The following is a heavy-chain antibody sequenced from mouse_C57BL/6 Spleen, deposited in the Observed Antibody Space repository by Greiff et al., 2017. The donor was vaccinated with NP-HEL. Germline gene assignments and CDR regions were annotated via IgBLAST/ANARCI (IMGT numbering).Heavy chain of an antibody. Sequence: QVQLQQPGAELVKPGASVKLSCKASGYTFTSYWMHWVKQRPGQGLEWIGMIHPNSGSTNYNEKFKSKATLTVDKSSSTAYMQLSSLTSEDSAVYYCARGYGSSYEAMDYWGQGTSVTVSS. D-gene: IGHD1-1*01. J-gene: IGHJ4*01. CDR2: IHPNSGST. V-gene: IGHV1-64*01. CDR1: GYTFTSYW. CDR3: ARGYGSSYEAMDY.